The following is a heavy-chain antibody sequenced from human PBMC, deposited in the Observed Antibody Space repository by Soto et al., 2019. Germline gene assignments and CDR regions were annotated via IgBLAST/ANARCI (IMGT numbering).Heavy chain of an antibody. V-gene: IGHV3-30-3*01. Sequence: GGSLRLSCAASGFTFSSYAMHWVRQAPGKGLEWVAVISYDGSNKYYADSVKGRFTVSRDKSKNALFLQLDSLRVEDTAIYYCAKDLSSLGWLALGAPFDSWGPGTLVTVSS. CDR3: AKDLSSLGWLALGAPFDS. CDR1: GFTFSSYA. D-gene: IGHD3-22*01. CDR2: ISYDGSNK. J-gene: IGHJ4*02.